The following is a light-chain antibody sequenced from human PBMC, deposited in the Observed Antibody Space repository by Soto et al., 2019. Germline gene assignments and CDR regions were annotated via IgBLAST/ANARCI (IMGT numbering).Light chain of an antibody. CDR3: QQANSFPPLT. V-gene: IGKV1-39*01. Sequence: DIQMTQSPSSLSAPVGDRVTITCRASQSVNTYLHWYQQKPGKAPKLLIFAASNLQSGVPSRFSGSGSGTNFTRSLISLQPEDFATYYCQQANSFPPLTFGGGTKVEIK. CDR1: QSVNTY. J-gene: IGKJ4*01. CDR2: AAS.